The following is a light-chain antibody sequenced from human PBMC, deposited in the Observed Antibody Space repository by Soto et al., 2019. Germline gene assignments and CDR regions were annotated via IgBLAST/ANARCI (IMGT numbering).Light chain of an antibody. CDR1: QSVSGSH. J-gene: IGKJ2*01. CDR2: GAS. CDR3: QQYGDYMYT. V-gene: IGKV3-20*01. Sequence: VLTQSPGTLSLSPGKRATLSCRASQSVSGSHLAWYQHKPGQAPRLLIYGASSRATGIPDRFSGSGSGTDFTLTISRLESEDFAVYYCQQYGDYMYTFGQGTKLET.